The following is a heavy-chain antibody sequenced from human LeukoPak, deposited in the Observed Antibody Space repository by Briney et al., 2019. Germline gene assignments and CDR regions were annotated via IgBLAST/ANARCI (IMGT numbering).Heavy chain of an antibody. CDR1: GFTFSSYW. Sequence: PGGSLRLSCAASGFTFSSYWMSWVRQAPGKGLESVANIKQDGSEKYYVDSVKGRFTISRDNVKNSLYLQMNSLRVEDTAVYYCARGLYNRNYWGQGTLVTVSS. D-gene: IGHD1-14*01. CDR2: IKQDGSEK. CDR3: ARGLYNRNY. J-gene: IGHJ4*02. V-gene: IGHV3-7*01.